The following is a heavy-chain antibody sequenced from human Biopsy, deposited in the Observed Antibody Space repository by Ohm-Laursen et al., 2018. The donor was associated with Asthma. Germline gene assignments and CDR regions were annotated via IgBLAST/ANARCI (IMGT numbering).Heavy chain of an antibody. CDR1: GYTFSDSW. Sequence: RESLKISCKASGYTFSDSWIGWVRQMPGKGLEWMGIIFAANSETKYSPSVQVQVTISADMSISTAFLQWSSLKASDTAIYYCARFIDGTFFVDYWGQGTLVTVSS. J-gene: IGHJ4*02. D-gene: IGHD1-7*01. CDR2: IFAANSET. V-gene: IGHV5-51*01. CDR3: ARFIDGTFFVDY.